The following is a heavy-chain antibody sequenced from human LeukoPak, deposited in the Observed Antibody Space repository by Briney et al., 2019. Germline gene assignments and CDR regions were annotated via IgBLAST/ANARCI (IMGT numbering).Heavy chain of an antibody. CDR2: ISYDGSNK. CDR1: GFTFSSYS. CDR3: ARDNDWAFHY. V-gene: IGHV3-30*03. J-gene: IGHJ4*02. D-gene: IGHD3-9*01. Sequence: PGGSLRLSCAASGFTFSSYSMNWVRQAPGKGLEWVALISYDGSNKYYPDFVKGRFTISRDNAKNSLYLQMNSLRDEDTAVYYCARDNDWAFHYWGQGTLVTVSS.